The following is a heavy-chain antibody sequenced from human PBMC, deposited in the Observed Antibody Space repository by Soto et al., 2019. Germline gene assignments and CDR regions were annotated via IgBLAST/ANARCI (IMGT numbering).Heavy chain of an antibody. CDR2: IIPIFGTA. Sequence: QVQLVQSGAEVKKPGSSVKVSCKASGGTFSSYAISWVRQAPGQGLEWMGGIIPIFGTAHYAQKFQRRVTITADESTSTAYMERSSLRSEDTAVYYCAREGEHYYDSSNGGASDIWGQGTTVTVSS. J-gene: IGHJ3*02. D-gene: IGHD3-22*01. V-gene: IGHV1-69*01. CDR3: AREGEHYYDSSNGGASDI. CDR1: GGTFSSYA.